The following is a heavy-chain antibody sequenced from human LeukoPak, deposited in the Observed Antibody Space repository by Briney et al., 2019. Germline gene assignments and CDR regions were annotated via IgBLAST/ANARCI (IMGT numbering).Heavy chain of an antibody. Sequence: PSETLSLTCTASGGSISSYYWSWIRQPPGKGLEWIGYIYYSGGTNYNPSLKSRVTISVDTSKNQFSLRLSSVTAADTAVYYCARVTGYMIEDYFDYWGQGTLVTVSS. J-gene: IGHJ4*02. D-gene: IGHD3-22*01. V-gene: IGHV4-59*01. CDR2: IYYSGGT. CDR1: GGSISSYY. CDR3: ARVTGYMIEDYFDY.